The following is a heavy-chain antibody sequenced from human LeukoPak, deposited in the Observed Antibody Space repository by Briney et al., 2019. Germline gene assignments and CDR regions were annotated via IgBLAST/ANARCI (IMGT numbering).Heavy chain of an antibody. CDR3: ARAYYYDSSGYLYYFDY. J-gene: IGHJ4*02. D-gene: IGHD3-22*01. CDR2: IYPGDSDT. CDR1: GYSFTSYW. V-gene: IGHV5-51*01. Sequence: GESLKISCKGSGYSFTSYWIGWVRQMPGKGLEWMGIIYPGDSDTRYSPSFQGQVTISADKSISTAYLQWSSLKASDTAMYYCARAYYYDSSGYLYYFDYWGQGTLVTVPS.